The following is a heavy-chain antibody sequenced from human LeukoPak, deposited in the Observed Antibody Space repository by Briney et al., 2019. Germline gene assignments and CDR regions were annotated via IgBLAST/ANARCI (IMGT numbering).Heavy chain of an antibody. Sequence: SETLSLTCTVSGGSTNTSTYYWGWIRQPPGKGLEWIGSIYYSGTTYYNPSLKSRVTISVDTSKNQFSLKLYSVTAADTAVYYCTRELSGSQDYWGQGTLVTVSS. J-gene: IGHJ4*02. V-gene: IGHV4-39*07. CDR1: GGSTNTSTYY. CDR3: TRELSGSQDY. CDR2: IYYSGTT. D-gene: IGHD3-22*01.